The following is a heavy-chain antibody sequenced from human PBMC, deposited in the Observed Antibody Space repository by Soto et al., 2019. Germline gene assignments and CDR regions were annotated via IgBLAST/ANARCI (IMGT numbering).Heavy chain of an antibody. J-gene: IGHJ4*02. CDR1: GFIFSDYA. V-gene: IGHV3-30*09. CDR3: AKARHSTSWYGLEADL. Sequence: QVQLVESGGGVVQPGRSLRLSCAASGFIFSDYAMHWARQAPGKGLEWVAVISYGGDNKYYADSVRGRFAISRDNLKNTLDLQMNSLNPEDTAVYHCAKARHSTSWYGLEADLWGQGTLVTVSS. D-gene: IGHD6-13*01. CDR2: ISYGGDNK.